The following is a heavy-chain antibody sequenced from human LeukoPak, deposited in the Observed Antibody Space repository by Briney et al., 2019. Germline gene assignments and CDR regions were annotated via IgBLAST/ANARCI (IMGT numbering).Heavy chain of an antibody. J-gene: IGHJ4*02. V-gene: IGHV1-46*01. CDR3: ARKAWSGYYYDY. D-gene: IGHD3-22*01. CDR1: GYXFTSYY. CDR2: INPSGGST. Sequence: ASVKVSCKASGYXFTSYYMHWVRQAPGQGLEWMGIINPSGGSTSYAQKFQGRVTMTRDTSTSTVYMELSSLRSEDTAVYYCARKAWSGYYYDYWGQGTLVTVSS.